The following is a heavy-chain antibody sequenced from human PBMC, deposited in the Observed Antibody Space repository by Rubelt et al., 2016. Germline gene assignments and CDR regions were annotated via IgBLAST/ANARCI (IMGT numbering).Heavy chain of an antibody. Sequence: QLQLQESGPGLVKPSETLSLTCTVSGGSISSSSYYWGWIRQPPGKGLEWIGSIYYSGSTYYNPSLKSRVTRPVDTSKNQFSRKLSSVTAADTAVYYCAGRYDSSGYYSLLYGMDVWGQGTTVTVSS. CDR3: AGRYDSSGYYSLLYGMDV. CDR1: GGSISSSSYY. V-gene: IGHV4-39*01. CDR2: IYYSGST. D-gene: IGHD3-22*01. J-gene: IGHJ6*02.